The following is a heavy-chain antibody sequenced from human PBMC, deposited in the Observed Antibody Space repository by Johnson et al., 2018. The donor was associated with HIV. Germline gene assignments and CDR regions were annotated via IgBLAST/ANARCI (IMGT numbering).Heavy chain of an antibody. V-gene: IGHV3-9*01. D-gene: IGHD3-10*01. CDR1: GFTFDDYA. CDR3: ARDKGRGAFDI. CDR2: ITWSSGRI. J-gene: IGHJ3*02. Sequence: VQLVESGGGLVQPGRSLRLSCAASGFTFDDYAMYWVRQAPGKGLEWVSGITWSSGRIGYADSVKGRVTISRDNAKKSLYLQMNSLRAEDTAVYYCARDKGRGAFDIWGQGTMVTVSS.